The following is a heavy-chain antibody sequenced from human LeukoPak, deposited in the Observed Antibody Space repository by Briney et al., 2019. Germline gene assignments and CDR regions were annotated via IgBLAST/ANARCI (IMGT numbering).Heavy chain of an antibody. Sequence: GGSLLLSCAASGFTFSSYGMHWVRQAPGKGLEWVAFIRYDGSHKYYADSVKGRFTISRDNSKNTLYLQMNSLRAEDTAVYYCAKDKSSSWYDYFDYWGQGTLVTVPS. CDR1: GFTFSSYG. D-gene: IGHD6-13*01. CDR2: IRYDGSHK. J-gene: IGHJ4*02. CDR3: AKDKSSSWYDYFDY. V-gene: IGHV3-30*02.